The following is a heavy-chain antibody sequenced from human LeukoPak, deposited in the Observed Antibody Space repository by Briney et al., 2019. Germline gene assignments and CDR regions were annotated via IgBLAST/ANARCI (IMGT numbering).Heavy chain of an antibody. CDR1: GFTFSRYW. V-gene: IGHV3-7*01. J-gene: IGHJ5*02. CDR3: ASIPAAIGWFDP. Sequence: GGSLRLSCAASGFTFSRYWMTWVRQAPGKGLEWVANIKQDGSEIYYVDSVKGRFTISRDNANNSLYLQMNSLRAEDTAVYYCASIPAAIGWFDPWGQGTLVTVSS. CDR2: IKQDGSEI. D-gene: IGHD2-2*02.